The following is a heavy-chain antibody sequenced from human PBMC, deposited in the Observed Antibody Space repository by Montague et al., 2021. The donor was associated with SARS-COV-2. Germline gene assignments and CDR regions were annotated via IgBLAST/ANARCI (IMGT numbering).Heavy chain of an antibody. Sequence: CAISGDSVSRNSAAWNWIRQSPSRGLEWLGRTYHRSKWYNDYAVSVKSRITINPDTSKNQISLQLNSVTPEDTAVYYRARTSASSDYWGQGTLVTVSS. J-gene: IGHJ4*01. V-gene: IGHV6-1*01. D-gene: IGHD1-26*01. CDR2: TYHRSKWYN. CDR1: GDSVSRNSAA. CDR3: ARTSASSDY.